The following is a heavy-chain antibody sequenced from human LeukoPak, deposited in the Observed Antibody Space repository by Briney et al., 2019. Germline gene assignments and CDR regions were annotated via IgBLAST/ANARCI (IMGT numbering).Heavy chain of an antibody. CDR2: IIPIFGTA. J-gene: IGHJ4*02. CDR3: ARGRVWTRGYSYVGMGVYYFDY. D-gene: IGHD5-18*01. Sequence: ASVKVSCKASGGTFSSYAISWVRQAPGQGLEWMGGIIPIFGTANYAQKFQGRVTITADESTSTAYMELSSLRSEDTAVYYCARGRVWTRGYSYVGMGVYYFDYWGQGTLVTVSS. V-gene: IGHV1-69*13. CDR1: GGTFSSYA.